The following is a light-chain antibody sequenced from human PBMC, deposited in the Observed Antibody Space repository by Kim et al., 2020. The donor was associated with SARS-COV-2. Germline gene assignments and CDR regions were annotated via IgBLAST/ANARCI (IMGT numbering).Light chain of an antibody. CDR2: GKN. CDR1: SLRSYY. CDR3: NSRDSSGNLV. Sequence: VALGQTVRITCQGDSLRSYYASWYQQKPGQAPVLVIYGKNNRPSGIPDRFSGSSSGNTASLTITGAQAGDEADYYCNSRDSSGNLVFGGGTKLTVL. J-gene: IGLJ2*01. V-gene: IGLV3-19*01.